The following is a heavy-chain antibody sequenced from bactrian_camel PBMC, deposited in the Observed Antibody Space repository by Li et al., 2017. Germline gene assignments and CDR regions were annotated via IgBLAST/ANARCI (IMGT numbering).Heavy chain of an antibody. CDR3: AAVAEGRTVEGGVSLWTLFESGY. CDR1: GLVDSPRC. J-gene: IGHJ4*01. V-gene: IGHV3S53*01. CDR2: IDRDGIT. D-gene: IGHD3*01. Sequence: VQLVESGGGSVEAGGSLRLSCEVIGLVDSPRCMGWFRQAPGQEREGVANIDRDGITTYTDSVKGRFTVFKGNAGRTLYLQMNSLRPEDTALYYCAAVAEGRTVEGGVSLWTLFESGYWGQGTQVTVS.